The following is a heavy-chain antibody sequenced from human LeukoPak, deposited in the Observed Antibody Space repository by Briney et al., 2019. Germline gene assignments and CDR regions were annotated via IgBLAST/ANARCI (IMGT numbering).Heavy chain of an antibody. CDR2: IYYSGST. CDR1: GGSISSYY. D-gene: IGHD6-19*01. V-gene: IGHV4-59*01. CDR3: ARVDGWSPLFDY. Sequence: SETLSLTCTVSGGSISSYYWSWIRQPPGKGLEWIGYIYYSGSTNYNSSLKSRVTISVDTSKNQFSLKLSSVTAADTAVYYCARVDGWSPLFDYWGQGTLVTVSS. J-gene: IGHJ4*02.